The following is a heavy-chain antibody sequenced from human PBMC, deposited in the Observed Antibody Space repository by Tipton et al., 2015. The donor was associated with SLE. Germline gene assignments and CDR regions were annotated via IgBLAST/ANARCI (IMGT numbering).Heavy chain of an antibody. D-gene: IGHD2-8*01. J-gene: IGHJ5*02. CDR3: ARVLMVYALYSSGWFGP. CDR1: GGSFSAYY. CDR2: INHSGST. V-gene: IGHV4-34*01. Sequence: TLSLTCAVYGGSFSAYYWSWIRQPPGKGLEWIGEINHSGSTNYNPSLKSRVTISVDTSKNQFSLKLSSVTAADTAVYYCARVLMVYALYSSGWFGPWGQGTLVTVSS.